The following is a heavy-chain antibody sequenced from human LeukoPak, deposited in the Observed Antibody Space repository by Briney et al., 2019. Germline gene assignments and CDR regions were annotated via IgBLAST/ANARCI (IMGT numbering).Heavy chain of an antibody. CDR1: GYTFTGYY. CDR3: ARRIVGATSWFDP. D-gene: IGHD1-26*01. CDR2: ISAYNGNT. J-gene: IGHJ5*02. V-gene: IGHV1-18*04. Sequence: ASVKVSCKASGYTFTGYYMHWVRQAPGQGLEWMGWISAYNGNTNYAQKLQGRVTMTTDTSTSTAYMELRSLRSDDTAEYYCARRIVGATSWFDPWGQGTLVTVSS.